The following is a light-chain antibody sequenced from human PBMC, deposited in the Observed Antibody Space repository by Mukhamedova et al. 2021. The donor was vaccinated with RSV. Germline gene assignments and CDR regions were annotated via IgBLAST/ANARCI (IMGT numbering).Light chain of an antibody. Sequence: RVTITCRASQDISSSLAWYQQTPGKTPKLLICAASTLQSGVPSRFSGSRSGAEFTLTISSLQPEDFATYYCQQFNSYPFSFGGGT. CDR3: QQFNSYPFS. J-gene: IGKJ4*01. CDR1: QDISSS. V-gene: IGKV1-9*01. CDR2: AAS.